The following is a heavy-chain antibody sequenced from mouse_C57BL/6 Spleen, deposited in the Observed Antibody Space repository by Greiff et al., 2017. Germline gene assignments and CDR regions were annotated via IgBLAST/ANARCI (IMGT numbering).Heavy chain of an antibody. CDR3: TRWTTDLFAY. V-gene: IGHV1-15*01. J-gene: IGHJ3*01. CDR1: GYTFTDYE. Sequence: QVQLKESGAELVRPGASVTLSCKASGYTFTDYEMHWVKQTPVHGLEWIGAIDPETGGTAYNQKFKGKAILTADKSSSTAYMGLRSLTSEDAAVYYCTRWTTDLFAYWGQGTLVTVSA. D-gene: IGHD1-1*01. CDR2: IDPETGGT.